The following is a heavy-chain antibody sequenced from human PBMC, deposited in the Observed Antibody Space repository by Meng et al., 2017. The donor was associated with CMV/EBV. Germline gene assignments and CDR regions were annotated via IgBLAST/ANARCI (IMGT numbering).Heavy chain of an antibody. CDR2: IYWDDSN. Sequence: IRFKSFGLPPVTPPKPLTPSCTLSVFSPSTGGGGVDCFRRPPRKSPERLPLIYWDDSNSYSPYLKRRLTIPKDISKNQVVLTMTNMDPVDTATYYCAHRGRIAAAGTDWFDHWGQGTLVTVSS. CDR1: VFSPSTGGGG. V-gene: IGHV2-5*02. D-gene: IGHD6-13*01. CDR3: AHRGRIAAAGTDWFDH. J-gene: IGHJ5*02.